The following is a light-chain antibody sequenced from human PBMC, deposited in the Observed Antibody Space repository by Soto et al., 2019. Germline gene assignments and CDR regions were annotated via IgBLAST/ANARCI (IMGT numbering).Light chain of an antibody. CDR1: QDIEKW. J-gene: IGKJ3*01. Sequence: GDSLNITCRASQDIEKWLAWYQQKPGRTPKVLIYAASHLESGVPSRFSGSGSGTEFSLTISSLQTEDFATYFCHQAGTFPFTFGPATKVDIK. CDR2: AAS. CDR3: HQAGTFPFT. V-gene: IGKV1-12*01.